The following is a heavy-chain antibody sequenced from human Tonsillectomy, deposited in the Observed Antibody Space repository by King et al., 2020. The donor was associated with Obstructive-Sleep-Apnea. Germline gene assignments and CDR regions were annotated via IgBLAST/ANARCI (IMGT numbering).Heavy chain of an antibody. Sequence: QLVQSGAEVKKPGASVKVSCKASGYTFTSYSINWVRQAPGQGLEWLGWISVYNGNRNYAQKLQCRVTMTTDTSTSTAYMELRSLTSDDTAVYYCAREVCSTSCYDYYYGMDVWGQGTTVTVSS. CDR2: ISVYNGNR. CDR1: GYTFTSYS. D-gene: IGHD2-2*01. V-gene: IGHV1-18*04. J-gene: IGHJ6*02. CDR3: AREVCSTSCYDYYYGMDV.